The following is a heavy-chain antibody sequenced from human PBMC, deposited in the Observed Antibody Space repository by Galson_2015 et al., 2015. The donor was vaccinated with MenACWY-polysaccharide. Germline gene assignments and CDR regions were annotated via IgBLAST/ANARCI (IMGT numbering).Heavy chain of an antibody. CDR1: GFTFSSYA. CDR2: ISGSGGST. Sequence: SLRLSCAASGFTFSSYAMSWVRQAPGKGLEWVSTISGSGGSTYYADSVKGRFTISRGTSKDTLYLQMNSLRAEDTALYYCAKDPSIEGTNWFDPWGQGTLVTVSS. V-gene: IGHV3-23*01. D-gene: IGHD1-1*01. J-gene: IGHJ5*02. CDR3: AKDPSIEGTNWFDP.